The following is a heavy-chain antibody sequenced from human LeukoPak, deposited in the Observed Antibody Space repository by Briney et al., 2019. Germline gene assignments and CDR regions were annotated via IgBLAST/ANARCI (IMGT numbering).Heavy chain of an antibody. CDR2: ISSSSSYI. CDR1: GFTFSSYS. J-gene: IGHJ4*02. Sequence: GGSLRLSCAASGFTFSSYSMNWVRQAPGKGLEWVSSISSSSSYIYYADSVKGRFTISRDNAKNSVYLQMNSLRAEDTAVYYCARSSSSWYYFDYWGQGTLVTVSS. V-gene: IGHV3-21*01. D-gene: IGHD6-13*01. CDR3: ARSSSSWYYFDY.